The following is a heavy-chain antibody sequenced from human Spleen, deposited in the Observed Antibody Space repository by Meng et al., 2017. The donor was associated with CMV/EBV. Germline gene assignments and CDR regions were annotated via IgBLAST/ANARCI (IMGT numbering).Heavy chain of an antibody. CDR3: ARGKLRDV. J-gene: IGHJ6*02. CDR1: GFTFSSYS. CDR2: ISSSSSYI. D-gene: IGHD2-21*01. V-gene: IGHV3-21*01. Sequence: ETLSLTCAASGFTFSSYSMNWVRQAPGKGLEWVSSISSSSSYIYYADSVKGRFTISRDNAKNSLYLQMNSLRAEDTAVYYCARGKLRDVWGQGTTVTVSS.